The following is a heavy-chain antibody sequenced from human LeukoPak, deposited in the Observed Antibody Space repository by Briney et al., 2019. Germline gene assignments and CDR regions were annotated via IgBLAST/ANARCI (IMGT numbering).Heavy chain of an antibody. D-gene: IGHD5-24*01. Sequence: SETLSLTCSVPGDSISNFYWSWIRQPPGKGLEWIGYIDYSGSTSYNPSLKSRVTISIDTSKNQFSLRLSSVAAADTAVYYCARGKRVYYYYYMDVWGKGTTVTVSS. J-gene: IGHJ6*03. CDR1: GDSISNFY. CDR2: IDYSGST. V-gene: IGHV4-59*01. CDR3: ARGKRVYYYYYMDV.